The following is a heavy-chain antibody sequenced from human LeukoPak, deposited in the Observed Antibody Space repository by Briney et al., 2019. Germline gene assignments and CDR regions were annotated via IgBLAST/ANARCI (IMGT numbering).Heavy chain of an antibody. CDR2: ISGSGGST. J-gene: IGHJ4*02. CDR1: GFTFSSYA. V-gene: IGHV3-23*01. D-gene: IGHD5-24*01. Sequence: LPGGSLRLSCAASGFTFSSYAMSWVRQAPGKGLEWVSAISGSGGSTYYADSVKGRFTISRDNSKNTLFLQMNSLRAEDTAVYYCARDDVRLARRDGYNLGGKIDSWGQGTLVTVSS. CDR3: ARDDVRLARRDGYNLGGKIDS.